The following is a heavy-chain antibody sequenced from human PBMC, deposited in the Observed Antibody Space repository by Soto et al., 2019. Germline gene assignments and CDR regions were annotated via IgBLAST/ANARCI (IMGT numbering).Heavy chain of an antibody. CDR1: GFTFSSYA. V-gene: IGHV3-23*01. CDR2: ISGSGGST. D-gene: IGHD2-15*01. J-gene: IGHJ4*02. Sequence: GGSLRLSCXASGFTFSSYAMSWVRQAPGKGLEWVSAISGSGGSTYYADSVKGRFTISRDNSKNTLYLQMNSLRAEDTAVYYCAKLPIVVVVAATDHFDYWGQGTLVTVSS. CDR3: AKLPIVVVVAATDHFDY.